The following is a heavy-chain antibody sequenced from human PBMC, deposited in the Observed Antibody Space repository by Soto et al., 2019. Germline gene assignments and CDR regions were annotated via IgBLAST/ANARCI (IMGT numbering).Heavy chain of an antibody. CDR1: GYTFTSYD. CDR2: MNPNSGNT. CDR3: ASRGCSSTSCYNWYFDL. D-gene: IGHD2-2*02. V-gene: IGHV1-8*01. Sequence: ASVKVSCKASGYTFTSYDINWVRQATGQGLEWMGWMNPNSGNTGYAQKFQGRVTMTRNTSISTAYMELSSLRSEDTAVYYCASRGCSSTSCYNWYFDLWGRGTLVTVSS. J-gene: IGHJ2*01.